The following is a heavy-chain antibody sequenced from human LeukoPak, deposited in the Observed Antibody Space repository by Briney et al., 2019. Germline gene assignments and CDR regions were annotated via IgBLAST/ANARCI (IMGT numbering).Heavy chain of an antibody. Sequence: ASVKVSCKASGYTFTSYDINWVRQATGQGLEWMGWMNPNSGNTGYAQKFQGRVTITRNTSISTAYVELSSLRSEDTAVYYCARALLVPAARRYDAFDIWGQGTMVTVSS. CDR3: ARALLVPAARRYDAFDI. CDR2: MNPNSGNT. J-gene: IGHJ3*02. V-gene: IGHV1-8*03. CDR1: GYTFTSYD. D-gene: IGHD2-2*01.